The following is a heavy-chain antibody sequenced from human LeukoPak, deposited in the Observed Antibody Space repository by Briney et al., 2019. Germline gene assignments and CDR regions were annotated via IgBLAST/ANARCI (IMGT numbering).Heavy chain of an antibody. D-gene: IGHD5-18*01. CDR1: GFTFSNYA. J-gene: IGHJ4*02. Sequence: GGSLRLSCAASGFTFSNYAMSWVRQAPGKGLDWVSAISGSGGSTYYADSVKGRFTISRDNSKNMLSLQMNSLRAEDTAVYYCAKGARVNSYAVLDYWGQGTLVTVSS. CDR2: ISGSGGST. V-gene: IGHV3-23*01. CDR3: AKGARVNSYAVLDY.